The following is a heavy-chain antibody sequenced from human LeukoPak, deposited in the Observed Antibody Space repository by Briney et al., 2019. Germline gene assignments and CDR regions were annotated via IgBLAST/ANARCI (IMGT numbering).Heavy chain of an antibody. CDR2: ISSSSSTI. Sequence: GGSLRLSCAASGFTFSSYSMNWVRQAPGKGLEWVSYISSSSSTIYYADSVKGRFTISRDHAKNSLYLQMNSLRAEDTAVYYCARVSVHPRLGDQGKGYYYYYYMDVWGRGTTVTVSS. D-gene: IGHD3-16*01. CDR1: GFTFSSYS. CDR3: ARVSVHPRLGDQGKGYYYYYYMDV. V-gene: IGHV3-48*01. J-gene: IGHJ6*03.